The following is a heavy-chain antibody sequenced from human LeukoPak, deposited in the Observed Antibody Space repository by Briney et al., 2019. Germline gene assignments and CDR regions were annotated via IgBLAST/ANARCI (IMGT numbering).Heavy chain of an antibody. V-gene: IGHV4-39*07. Sequence: PSETLSLTCTVSGGSISSSSYYWGWIRQPPGKGLEWIGSIYCSGSTYYNPSLKSRVTISVDTSKNQFSLKLSSVTAADTAVYYCATQRRWYCTNGVCSYFDYWGQGTLVTVSS. CDR3: ATQRRWYCTNGVCSYFDY. D-gene: IGHD2-8*01. J-gene: IGHJ4*02. CDR2: IYCSGST. CDR1: GGSISSSSYY.